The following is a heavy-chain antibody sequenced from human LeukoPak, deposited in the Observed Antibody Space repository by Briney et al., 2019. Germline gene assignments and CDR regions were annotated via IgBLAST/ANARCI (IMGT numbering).Heavy chain of an antibody. D-gene: IGHD3-22*01. CDR3: AREPSRSAYFDY. CDR2: ISYDGSNK. Sequence: GVSLRLSCAASEFTFSSYTMHWVRQAPGKGLEWVALISYDGSNKYYADSVKGRFTISRDNSKNTLYLQMNSLRAEDTAMYYCAREPSRSAYFDYWGQGTLVTVSS. CDR1: EFTFSSYT. J-gene: IGHJ4*02. V-gene: IGHV3-30-3*01.